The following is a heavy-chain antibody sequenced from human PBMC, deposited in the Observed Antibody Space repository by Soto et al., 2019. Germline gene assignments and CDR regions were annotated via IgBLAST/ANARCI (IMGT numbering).Heavy chain of an antibody. CDR2: ISAHNGNT. CDR3: ARGRYGDY. D-gene: IGHD1-1*01. V-gene: IGHV1-18*01. Sequence: QVHLVQSGAEVKKPGASVKVSCKASGYTFTSYGITWVRQAPGQGLEWMGWISAHNGNTDYAQKLQGRVIVTRDTCTSTAYMELRSLRSDDTAVYYCARGRYGDYWGQGALVTVSS. J-gene: IGHJ4*02. CDR1: GYTFTSYG.